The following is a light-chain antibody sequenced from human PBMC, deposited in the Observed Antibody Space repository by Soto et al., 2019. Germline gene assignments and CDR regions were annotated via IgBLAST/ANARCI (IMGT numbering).Light chain of an antibody. CDR2: DNN. CDR1: NSNIGDNY. V-gene: IGLV1-51*01. J-gene: IGLJ1*01. Sequence: QSVLTQPPSVSAAPGQKVTISCSGSNSNIGDNYVSWYQQLPGTAPKLLIYDNNQRPSGIPDRFSGSKSGTSATLGITGLQTGDEADYYCGTWDSSLTTGYIFGPGTKLTVL. CDR3: GTWDSSLTTGYI.